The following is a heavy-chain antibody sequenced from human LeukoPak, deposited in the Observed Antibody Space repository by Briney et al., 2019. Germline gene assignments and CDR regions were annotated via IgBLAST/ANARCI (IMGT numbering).Heavy chain of an antibody. J-gene: IGHJ6*02. D-gene: IGHD3-10*01. V-gene: IGHV3-30*18. CDR3: AKAEWRMVRGDQNHYYYGMDV. CDR1: GVTFSSYG. CDR2: ISYEGRNK. Sequence: GGSLRLSCAASGVTFSSYGMHWVRQAPGKGLEWVAVISYEGRNKYYADSVKGRFTISRDHSKNTLYLQMNSLRAEDTAVYYCAKAEWRMVRGDQNHYYYGMDVWGQGTTVTVSS.